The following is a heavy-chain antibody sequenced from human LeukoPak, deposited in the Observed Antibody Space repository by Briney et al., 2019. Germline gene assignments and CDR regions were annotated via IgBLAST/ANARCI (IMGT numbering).Heavy chain of an antibody. Sequence: SATLSLTCAVNGGSFSTYYWTWIRQPPGKGLEWTGEINHSGSTNYNPSLKSRVSISIDTSKNQFSLKLTSVTAADTAVYYCARDLAYSSSPWGQGTLVTVSS. CDR2: INHSGST. CDR1: GGSFSTYY. D-gene: IGHD6-6*01. CDR3: ARDLAYSSSP. V-gene: IGHV4-34*01. J-gene: IGHJ4*02.